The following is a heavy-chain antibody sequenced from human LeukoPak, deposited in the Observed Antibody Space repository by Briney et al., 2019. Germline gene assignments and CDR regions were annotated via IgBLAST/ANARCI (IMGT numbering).Heavy chain of an antibody. CDR3: ARDDSGYEPFDY. Sequence: PSETLSLTCAVYGGSFSGYYWSWIRQPPGKGLEWIGEINHSGSTNYNPSLKSRVTISVDTSKNQFSLKLSSVTAADTAVYHCARDDSGYEPFDYWGQGTLVTVSS. V-gene: IGHV4-34*01. J-gene: IGHJ4*02. CDR2: INHSGST. CDR1: GGSFSGYY. D-gene: IGHD5-12*01.